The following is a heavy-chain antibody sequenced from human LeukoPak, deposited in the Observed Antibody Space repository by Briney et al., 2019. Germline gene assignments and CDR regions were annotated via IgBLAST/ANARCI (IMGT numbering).Heavy chain of an antibody. J-gene: IGHJ5*02. V-gene: IGHV4-39*01. CDR2: IYYSGST. D-gene: IGHD2-15*01. CDR1: GGSISSSSYY. CDR3: ASTPTKTVVAATGYNWFDP. Sequence: SETLSLTCTVSGGSISSSSYYWGWIRQPPGKGLEWIGSIYYSGSTYYNPSLKSRVTISVDTSKNQFSLKLSSVTAADTAVYYCASTPTKTVVAATGYNWFDPWGQGTLVTVSS.